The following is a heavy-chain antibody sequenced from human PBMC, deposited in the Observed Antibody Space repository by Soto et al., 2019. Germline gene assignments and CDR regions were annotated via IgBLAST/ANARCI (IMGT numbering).Heavy chain of an antibody. V-gene: IGHV4-34*01. J-gene: IGHJ6*03. Sequence: SETLSLTCAVYGGSFGGYYWSWIRQPPGKGLEWIGEINHSGSTNYNPSLKSRVTISVDTSKNQFSLKLSSVTAADTAVYYCARATGGYYVLMDVWGKGTTVTVSS. CDR3: ARATGGYYVLMDV. D-gene: IGHD3-10*02. CDR2: INHSGST. CDR1: GGSFGGYY.